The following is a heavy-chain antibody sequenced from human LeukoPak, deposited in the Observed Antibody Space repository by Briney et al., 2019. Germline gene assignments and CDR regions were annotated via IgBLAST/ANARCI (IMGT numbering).Heavy chain of an antibody. D-gene: IGHD4-17*01. V-gene: IGHV4-39*07. J-gene: IGHJ4*02. CDR3: ARVPTVTFFDY. CDR2: IYYSATT. Sequence: SETLSLACTVSGGSISSSSYHWGWIRQLPGKGLEWIGSIYYSATTYYNPSLKSRVTISVDTSKNQFSLKLSSVTAADTAVYYCARVPTVTFFDYWGQGTLVTVSS. CDR1: GGSISSSSYH.